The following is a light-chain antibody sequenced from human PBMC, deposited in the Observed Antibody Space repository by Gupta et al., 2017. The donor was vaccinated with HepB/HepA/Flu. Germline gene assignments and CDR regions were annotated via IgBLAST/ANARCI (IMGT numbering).Light chain of an antibody. CDR2: DVS. CDR3: SSYTSSSTV. CDR1: SSDVGGYNY. V-gene: IGLV2-14*03. J-gene: IGLJ2*01. Sequence: PASVSGSPGQSITISCTGTSSDVGGYNYVSWYHQHPGKAPKLMIYDVSNRPSGVSNRFSGSKSGNTASLTISGLQAEDEADYYCSSYTSSSTVFGGGTKLTVL.